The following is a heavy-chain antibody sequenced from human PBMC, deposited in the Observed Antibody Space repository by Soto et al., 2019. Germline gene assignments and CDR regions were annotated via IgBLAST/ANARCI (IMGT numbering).Heavy chain of an antibody. CDR2: LYDVDGT. V-gene: IGHV3-53*01. J-gene: IGHJ3*02. Sequence: GGSLRLSCTVFGLTVSGKKYLAWVRQAPGKGLEWVSALYDVDGTYYADSVKGRFTTSGDSSKTSVYLQMNSLKPDDTAVYFCATWHQREHAYDIWGQGTAVTVSS. D-gene: IGHD1-1*01. CDR3: ATWHQREHAYDI. CDR1: GLTVSGKKY.